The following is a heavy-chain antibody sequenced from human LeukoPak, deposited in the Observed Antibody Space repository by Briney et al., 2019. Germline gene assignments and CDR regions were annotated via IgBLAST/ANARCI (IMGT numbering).Heavy chain of an antibody. V-gene: IGHV3-7*01. CDR2: IKTDGSLT. Sequence: GGSLRLSCAAYGFTFSSYWMSWVRQAPGKGLEWVANIKTDGSLTYYVDSVKGRFTISRDNAKNSLYLQMNSLRAEDTAVYYCARDLNWETYWGQGTLVSVSS. D-gene: IGHD7-27*01. CDR1: GFTFSSYW. CDR3: ARDLNWETY. J-gene: IGHJ4*02.